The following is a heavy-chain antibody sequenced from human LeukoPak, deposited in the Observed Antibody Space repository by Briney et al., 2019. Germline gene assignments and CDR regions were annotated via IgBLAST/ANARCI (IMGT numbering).Heavy chain of an antibody. CDR3: ARVRLRFWGV. Sequence: PSETLSLTCAVYGGSFSGYYWSWIRQPPGKGLEWIGEINHSGSTNYNPSLKSRVTISVDTSKNQFSLKLSSVTAADTAVYYCARVRLRFWGVGGQGPLAPVS. D-gene: IGHD3-16*01. CDR2: INHSGST. J-gene: IGHJ4*02. CDR1: GGSFSGYY. V-gene: IGHV4-34*01.